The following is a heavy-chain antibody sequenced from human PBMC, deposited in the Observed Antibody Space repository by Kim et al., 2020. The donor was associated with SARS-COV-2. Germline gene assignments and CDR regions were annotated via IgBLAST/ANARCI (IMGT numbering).Heavy chain of an antibody. D-gene: IGHD1-26*01. J-gene: IGHJ4*02. CDR2: IYYSGST. V-gene: IGHV4-59*01. Sequence: SETLSLTCTVSGGSISSYYWSWIRQPPGKGLEWIGYIYYSGSTNYNPSLKSRVTISVDTSKNQFSLKLSSVTAADTAVYYCARGGSSFGPGWELFDYWGQGTLGTVSS. CDR1: GGSISSYY. CDR3: ARGGSSFGPGWELFDY.